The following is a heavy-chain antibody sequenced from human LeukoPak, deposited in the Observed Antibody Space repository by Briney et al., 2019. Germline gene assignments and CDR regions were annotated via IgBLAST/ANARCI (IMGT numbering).Heavy chain of an antibody. CDR1: GFTFSSYG. Sequence: PGRSLRLSCAASGFTFSSYGMHWVRQAPGKGLEWVAVISYDGSNKYYADFVKGRFTISRDNSKNTLYLQMNSLRAEDTAVYYCAKVESWELLGDAFDIWGQGTMVTVSS. CDR2: ISYDGSNK. D-gene: IGHD1-26*01. V-gene: IGHV3-30*18. CDR3: AKVESWELLGDAFDI. J-gene: IGHJ3*02.